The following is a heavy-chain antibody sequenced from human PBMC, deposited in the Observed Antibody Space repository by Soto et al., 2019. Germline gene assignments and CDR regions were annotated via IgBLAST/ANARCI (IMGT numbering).Heavy chain of an antibody. V-gene: IGHV4-34*01. CDR3: ARGGEYSSGWYPIGWFDP. CDR2: INHSGST. J-gene: IGHJ5*02. Sequence: SETQSLTCAVYGGSFSGYYWSWIRQPPGKGLEWIGEINHSGSTNYNPSLKSRVTISVDTSKNQFSLKLSSVTAADTAVYYCARGGEYSSGWYPIGWFDPWGQGTLVTVSS. D-gene: IGHD6-19*01. CDR1: GGSFSGYY.